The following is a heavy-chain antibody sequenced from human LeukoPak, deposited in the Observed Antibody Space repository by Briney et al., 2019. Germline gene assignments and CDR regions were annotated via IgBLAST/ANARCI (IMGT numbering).Heavy chain of an antibody. CDR2: IKQDGSEK. CDR1: GFTFSNYW. J-gene: IGHJ4*02. Sequence: GGSLRLSCAASGFTFSNYWMSWVSQAPGKGLEWVANIKQDGSEKYYVDSEEGRFTISRDNAKNSLYLQMNSLRVEDTAVYYCARDKIVGATHFDYWGQGTLVTVSS. V-gene: IGHV3-7*01. CDR3: ARDKIVGATHFDY. D-gene: IGHD1-26*01.